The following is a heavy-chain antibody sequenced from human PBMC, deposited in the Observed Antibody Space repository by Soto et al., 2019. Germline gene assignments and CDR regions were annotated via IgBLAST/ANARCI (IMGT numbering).Heavy chain of an antibody. Sequence: SVKVSCKASGGTFSTFGISWVRQAPGQGLEWMGGIIPFFGTARYSQKFEDRITITADESTNTVCMDLRSLTSEDTAIYYCAKSAPMDAGDKYYYDFWGQGALVTVSS. V-gene: IGHV1-69*13. CDR3: AKSAPMDAGDKYYYDF. CDR2: IIPFFGTA. J-gene: IGHJ4*02. CDR1: GGTFSTFG. D-gene: IGHD4-17*01.